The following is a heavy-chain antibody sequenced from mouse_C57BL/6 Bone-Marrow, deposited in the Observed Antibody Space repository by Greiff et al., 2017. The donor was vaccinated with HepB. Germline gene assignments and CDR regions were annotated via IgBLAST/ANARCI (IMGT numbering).Heavy chain of an antibody. CDR2: ISTGGTYT. D-gene: IGHD2-14*01. Sequence: EVQLVESGGDLVKPGGSLKLSCAASGFTFSTSGMSWVRQSPDERLEWVASISTGGTYTYYPDSVKGRFTISRDPATNTLFLLMTSLKSEDSAIYYCARDRFDYYFDYWGQGTTLTVSS. J-gene: IGHJ2*01. CDR1: GFTFSTSG. CDR3: ARDRFDYYFDY. V-gene: IGHV5-6*01.